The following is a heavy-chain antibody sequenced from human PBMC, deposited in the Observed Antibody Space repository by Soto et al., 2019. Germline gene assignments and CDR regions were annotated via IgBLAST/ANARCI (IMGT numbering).Heavy chain of an antibody. V-gene: IGHV3-21*01. CDR1: GFVFSDFQ. CDR2: ITGTSAFT. J-gene: IGHJ4*02. CDR3: SRDNLAFQGAFDL. Sequence: GGSLRLSCAASGFVFSDFQFNWVRQAPGGGLEWLSSITGTSAFTEYAESIEGRFTISRDNPNKLLFLHMDNLRPEDTAVYYCSRDNLAFQGAFDLWGQGTLVTVSS. D-gene: IGHD3-16*01.